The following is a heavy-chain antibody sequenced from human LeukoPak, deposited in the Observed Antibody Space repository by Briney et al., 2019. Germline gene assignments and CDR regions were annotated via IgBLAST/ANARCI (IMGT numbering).Heavy chain of an antibody. Sequence: SETLSLTCTVSGGSITSSSYFWGWIRQPPGKGLEWIGSIYYSGSTYYNPSLKSRVIISVDTSKNQFSLKLSSVTAADTGVYYCARRGTFIIIAAHPGYWYFDLWGRGTLVTVSS. CDR1: GGSITSSSYF. CDR3: ARRGTFIIIAAHPGYWYFDL. D-gene: IGHD6-6*01. V-gene: IGHV4-39*01. CDR2: IYYSGST. J-gene: IGHJ2*01.